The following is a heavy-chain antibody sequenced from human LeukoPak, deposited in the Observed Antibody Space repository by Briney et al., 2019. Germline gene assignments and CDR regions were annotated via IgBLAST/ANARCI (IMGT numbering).Heavy chain of an antibody. D-gene: IGHD3-22*01. Sequence: GGSLRLSCAASGFTFSSYATSWVRQAPGKGLEWVSAISGSGGSTYYADSVKGRFTISRDNSKNTLYLQMNSLRAEDTAVYYCARDLTYYDSSGPPDYWGQGTLVTVSS. CDR2: ISGSGGST. J-gene: IGHJ4*02. V-gene: IGHV3-23*01. CDR3: ARDLTYYDSSGPPDY. CDR1: GFTFSSYA.